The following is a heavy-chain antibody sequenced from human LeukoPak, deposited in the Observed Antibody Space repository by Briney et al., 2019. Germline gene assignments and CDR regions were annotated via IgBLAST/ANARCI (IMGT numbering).Heavy chain of an antibody. Sequence: SETLSLTCAVYGGSFSGYYWSWIRQPPGKGLEWIGEINHSGSTNYNPSLKSRVTISVDTSKNQFSLKLSSVTAADTAVYYCASTKYSSGYSYWGQGTLVTVSS. J-gene: IGHJ4*02. CDR2: INHSGST. CDR3: ASTKYSSGYSY. V-gene: IGHV4-34*01. D-gene: IGHD3-22*01. CDR1: GGSFSGYY.